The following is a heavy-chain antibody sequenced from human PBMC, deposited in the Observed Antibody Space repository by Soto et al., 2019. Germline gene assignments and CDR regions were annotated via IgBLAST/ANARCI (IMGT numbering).Heavy chain of an antibody. Sequence: PGGSLALSCASSGFTFSSYAMSWVRQAPGKGLEWVSAISGSGGSTYYADSVKGRFTISRDNSKNTLYLQMNSLRAEDTAVYYCAKGGLGYCSSTSCRTTHFDYWGQGTLVTVSS. CDR3: AKGGLGYCSSTSCRTTHFDY. V-gene: IGHV3-23*01. CDR1: GFTFSSYA. J-gene: IGHJ4*02. CDR2: ISGSGGST. D-gene: IGHD2-2*01.